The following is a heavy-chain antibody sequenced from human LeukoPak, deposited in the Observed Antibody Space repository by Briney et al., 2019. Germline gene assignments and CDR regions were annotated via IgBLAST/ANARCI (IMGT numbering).Heavy chain of an antibody. D-gene: IGHD3-16*02. V-gene: IGHV4-39*07. Sequence: SETLSLTCTVSGGSISSSSYYWGWIRQPPGKGLEWIGSFFYRGSTYYNPSLKSRVTISVDTSKNQFSLKLGSVTAADTAVYYCARRTWHHVIDYWGQGTLVTVSS. CDR1: GGSISSSSYY. CDR3: ARRTWHHVIDY. J-gene: IGHJ4*02. CDR2: FFYRGST.